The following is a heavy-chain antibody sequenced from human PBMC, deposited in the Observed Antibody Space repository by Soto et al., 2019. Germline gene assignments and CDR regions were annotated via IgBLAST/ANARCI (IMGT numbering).Heavy chain of an antibody. CDR1: GYSFTSYW. CDR3: ARHRKFAILTGHPDS. CDR2: IYPGDSDT. J-gene: IGHJ4*02. D-gene: IGHD3-9*01. Sequence: PGETLKISCKGSGYSFTSYWIGWVRQMPGKGLEWMGIIYPGDSDTRYSPSFQGQVTISADKSISTAYLQWSSLKASDTAMYYCARHRKFAILTGHPDSWGQGTLVTVS. V-gene: IGHV5-51*01.